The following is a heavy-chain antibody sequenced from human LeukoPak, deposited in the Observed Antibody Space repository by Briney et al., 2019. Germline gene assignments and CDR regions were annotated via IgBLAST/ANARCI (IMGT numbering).Heavy chain of an antibody. D-gene: IGHD3-10*01. Sequence: GRSLRLSYAASGFTFSSYGMHWVRQAPGKGLEWVAVISYDGSNKYYADSVKGRFTISRDNSKNTLYLQMNSLRAEDTAVYYCAKDLSWFGEFPLPDYWGQGTLVTVSS. V-gene: IGHV3-30*18. J-gene: IGHJ4*02. CDR2: ISYDGSNK. CDR3: AKDLSWFGEFPLPDY. CDR1: GFTFSSYG.